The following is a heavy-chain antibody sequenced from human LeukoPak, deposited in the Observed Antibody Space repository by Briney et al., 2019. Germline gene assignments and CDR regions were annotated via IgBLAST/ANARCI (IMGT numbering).Heavy chain of an antibody. D-gene: IGHD6-19*01. V-gene: IGHV4-59*01. J-gene: IGHJ4*02. Sequence: SETLSLTCTVSGGSISSYYWSWIRQPPGKGLEWIGYIYYSGSTNYNPSLKSRVTITVDTSKNQFSLKLSSVTAADTAVYYCARGGSSGWPGIDYWGQGTLVTVSS. CDR3: ARGGSSGWPGIDY. CDR2: IYYSGST. CDR1: GGSISSYY.